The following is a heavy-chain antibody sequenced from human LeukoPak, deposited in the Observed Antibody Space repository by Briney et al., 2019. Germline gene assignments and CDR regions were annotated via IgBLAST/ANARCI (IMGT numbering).Heavy chain of an antibody. CDR1: GASISGYY. J-gene: IGHJ5*02. D-gene: IGHD2-15*01. CDR2: IYYAGNT. V-gene: IGHV4-59*01. CDR3: ARGRGGGGTSNNWFDP. Sequence: SETLSLTCTVSGASISGYYWSWIRQPPGKGLDYIGYIYYAGNTNYNPSLKSRVTISVDTSKNQFSLKLSAVTAADTAVYYCARGRGGGGTSNNWFDPWGQGTHVIVSS.